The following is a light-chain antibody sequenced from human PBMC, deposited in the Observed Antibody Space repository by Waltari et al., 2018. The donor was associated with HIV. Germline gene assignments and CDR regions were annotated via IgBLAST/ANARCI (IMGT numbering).Light chain of an antibody. J-gene: IGLJ3*02. CDR2: SKN. Sequence: HSVLTQPPSVSGAPGQRVTISCARRNPNIGAGYAVHWYQQLPETSPKLLIYSKNNRPSGVPDRFSGSKSGTSASLAITGLQAEDEAAYYCQSYDTSLSGWVFGGGTKLTVL. V-gene: IGLV1-40*01. CDR1: NPNIGAGYA. CDR3: QSYDTSLSGWV.